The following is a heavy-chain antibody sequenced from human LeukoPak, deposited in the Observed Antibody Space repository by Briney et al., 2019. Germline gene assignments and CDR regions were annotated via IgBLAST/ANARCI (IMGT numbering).Heavy chain of an antibody. J-gene: IGHJ4*02. D-gene: IGHD3-16*01. Sequence: GGSLRLSCAASGFTFSSYAMSWVRQAPGKGLEWVSAISGSGGSTYSADSVKGRFTISRDNSKNTLYLQMNSLRAEDTAVHYCAKGGGARPFDYWGQGTLVTVSS. V-gene: IGHV3-23*01. CDR3: AKGGGARPFDY. CDR1: GFTFSSYA. CDR2: ISGSGGST.